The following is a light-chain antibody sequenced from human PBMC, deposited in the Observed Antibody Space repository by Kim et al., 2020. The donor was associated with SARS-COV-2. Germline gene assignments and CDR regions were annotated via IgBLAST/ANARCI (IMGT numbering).Light chain of an antibody. V-gene: IGLV3-19*01. CDR2: GKN. CDR3: DSRDSTTNHLF. J-gene: IGLJ7*01. Sequence: SSELTQDPAVSVALGQTVRITCQGDSLRSYYASWYQQKPGQAPVVVIYGKNNRLSGIPDRFSGSRSGNTASLTITGAQAGDEADYYCDSRDSTTNHLFFG. CDR1: SLRSYY.